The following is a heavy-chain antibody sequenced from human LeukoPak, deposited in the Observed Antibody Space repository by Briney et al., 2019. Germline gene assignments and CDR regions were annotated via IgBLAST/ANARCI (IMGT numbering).Heavy chain of an antibody. D-gene: IGHD1-14*01. V-gene: IGHV1-8*01. J-gene: IGHJ4*02. CDR3: ARVVGTTLRALGY. Sequence: ASVKVSCKASGYTFTTYDINWVRQATGQGVEWMGWMNPNSGNTGYAQKFQGRVTMTRNTSISTAYMELSSLRSEDTAVYYCARVVGTTLRALGYWGQGTLVTVSS. CDR1: GYTFTTYD. CDR2: MNPNSGNT.